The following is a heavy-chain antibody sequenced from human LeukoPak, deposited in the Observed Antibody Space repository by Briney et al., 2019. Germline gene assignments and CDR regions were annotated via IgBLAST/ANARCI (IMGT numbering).Heavy chain of an antibody. D-gene: IGHD2-15*01. CDR1: AFTFSSYA. V-gene: IGHV3-23*01. CDR2: ISGSGDNT. CDR3: AKDSQFDRVGAKTFDY. Sequence: GGSLRLSCAASAFTFSSYAMTWVRQAPGKWLEWVSAISGSGDNTYYADCAKGPFIVSRDNSKNTLSQQMRRRRGEDTAVYYCAKDSQFDRVGAKTFDYWGQGTLVTVSS. J-gene: IGHJ4*02.